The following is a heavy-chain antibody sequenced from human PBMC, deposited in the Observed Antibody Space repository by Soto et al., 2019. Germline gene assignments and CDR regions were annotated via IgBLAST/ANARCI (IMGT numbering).Heavy chain of an antibody. J-gene: IGHJ6*03. CDR2: ISGSGGST. CDR3: ARGVYGDDYYYYMDV. V-gene: IGHV3-23*01. D-gene: IGHD4-17*01. CDR1: GFTFSSYA. Sequence: PGGSLRLSCAASGFTFSSYAMSWVRQAPGKGLEWVSAISGSGGSTYYADSVKGRFTISRDNSKNTLYLQMNSLRAEDTAVYYCARGVYGDDYYYYMDVWGKGTTVTVSS.